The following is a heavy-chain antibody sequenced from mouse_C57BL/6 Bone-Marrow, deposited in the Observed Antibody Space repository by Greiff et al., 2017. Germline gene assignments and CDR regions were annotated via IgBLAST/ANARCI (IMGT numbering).Heavy chain of an antibody. J-gene: IGHJ3*01. CDR2: INSDGGST. Sequence: DVHLVESGGGLVQPGESLKLSCESNEYEFPSHDMSWVRKTPEKRLELVAAINSDGGSTYYPDTMERRFIISRDNTKETLYLQMSSLRSEDTALYYCARHGKIYYDYDWFAYWGQGTLVTVSA. D-gene: IGHD2-4*01. CDR1: EYEFPSHD. CDR3: ARHGKIYYDYDWFAY. V-gene: IGHV5-2*01.